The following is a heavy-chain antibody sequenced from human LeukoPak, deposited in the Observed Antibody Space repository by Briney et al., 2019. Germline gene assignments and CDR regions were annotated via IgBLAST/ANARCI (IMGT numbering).Heavy chain of an antibody. CDR1: GFTFSNYW. D-gene: IGHD5-24*01. J-gene: IGHJ3*02. CDR3: ARDMRDGYIPRPDAFDI. Sequence: KTGGSLRLSCAASGFTFSNYWMHWVRQAPGKGLEWVSSISSSSSYIYYADSVKGRFTISRDNAKNSLYLQMNSLRAEDTAVYYCARDMRDGYIPRPDAFDIWGQGTMVTVSS. V-gene: IGHV3-21*01. CDR2: ISSSSSYI.